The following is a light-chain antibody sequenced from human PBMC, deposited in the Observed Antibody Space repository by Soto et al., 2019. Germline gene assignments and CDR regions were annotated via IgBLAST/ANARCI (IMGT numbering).Light chain of an antibody. Sequence: EIVLTQSPATLSLSPGERANLSCRASQSVSSYLAWYQQKPGQAPRLLIYDASNRATGIPARFSGSGSGTDFTLNISSLEPEDFAVYYCQQRSNWPYTFGQGNKLEIK. V-gene: IGKV3-11*01. J-gene: IGKJ2*01. CDR2: DAS. CDR3: QQRSNWPYT. CDR1: QSVSSY.